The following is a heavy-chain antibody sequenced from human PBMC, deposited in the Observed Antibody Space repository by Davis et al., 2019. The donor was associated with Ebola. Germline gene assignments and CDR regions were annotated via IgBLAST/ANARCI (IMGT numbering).Heavy chain of an antibody. CDR1: GYTFTGYY. CDR2: INPNSGGT. V-gene: IGHV1-2*02. CDR3: ARDQKPLLYLDYYYYGMDV. Sequence: ASVKVSCKASGYTFTGYYMHWVRQAPGQGLEWMGWINPNSGGTNYAQKFQGRVTMTRDTSISTAYMELSRLRSDDTAVYYCARDQKPLLYLDYYYYGMDVWGQGTTVTVSS. D-gene: IGHD2-2*02. J-gene: IGHJ6*02.